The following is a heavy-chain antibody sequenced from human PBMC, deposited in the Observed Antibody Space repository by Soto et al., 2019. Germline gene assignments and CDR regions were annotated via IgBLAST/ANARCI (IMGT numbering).Heavy chain of an antibody. Sequence: PWETLSLTCSVSGDSVSSGDYYWSWIRQPPGKGLEWIGHVYFSWLTYYNPSLKSRVTLSVDTSKNQFSLKLSSVTAADTAVYYCARGRRATVTTAYYYYGMDVWGQGTTVTVSS. CDR1: GDSVSSGDYY. CDR3: ARGRRATVTTAYYYYGMDV. J-gene: IGHJ6*02. D-gene: IGHD4-17*01. V-gene: IGHV4-61*08. CDR2: VYFSWLT.